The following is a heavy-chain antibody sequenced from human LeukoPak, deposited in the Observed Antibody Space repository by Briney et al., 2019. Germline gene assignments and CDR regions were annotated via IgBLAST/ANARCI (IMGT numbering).Heavy chain of an antibody. CDR3: ARESGLGVISPYFDY. J-gene: IGHJ4*02. CDR1: GFTFSGYW. CDR2: IKSDGSST. Sequence: TGGSLRLSCAASGFTFSGYWMHWVRQAPGKGLVWVSRIKSDGSSTSYADSVKGRFTISRDNAKNTLYLQMNSLRAEDTGVYYCARESGLGVISPYFDYWGQGTLVTVSS. V-gene: IGHV3-74*01. D-gene: IGHD2-21*01.